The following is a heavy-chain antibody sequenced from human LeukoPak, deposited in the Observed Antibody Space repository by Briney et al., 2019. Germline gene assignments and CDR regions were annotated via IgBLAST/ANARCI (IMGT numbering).Heavy chain of an antibody. CDR1: GYTFTGYY. CDR3: AKDYGSGSYTHYYYYYMDV. V-gene: IGHV1-2*02. CDR2: INPSSGGT. D-gene: IGHD3-10*01. J-gene: IGHJ6*03. Sequence: ASVKVSCKASGYTFTGYYMHWVRQAPGQGLEWMGWINPSSGGTNYAQKFQGRVTTTRDTSISTAYMELSRLRSDDTAVYYCAKDYGSGSYTHYYYYYMDVWGKGTTVTISS.